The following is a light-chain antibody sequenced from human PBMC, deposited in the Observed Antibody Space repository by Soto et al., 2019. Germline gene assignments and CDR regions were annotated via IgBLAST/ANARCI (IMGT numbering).Light chain of an antibody. J-gene: IGKJ2*01. CDR2: AAS. Sequence: DIQMIQSPSSLSASVGDRVTITCRASQSISSYLNWYQQKPGKAPKLLIYAASSLQSGVPSRFSGSGSGTDFTLTISCLQPEDFATYFCQQSYSTPYTFGQGTKLEIK. CDR3: QQSYSTPYT. CDR1: QSISSY. V-gene: IGKV1-39*01.